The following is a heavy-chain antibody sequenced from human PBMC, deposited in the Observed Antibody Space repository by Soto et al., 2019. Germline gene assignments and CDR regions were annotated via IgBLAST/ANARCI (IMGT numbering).Heavy chain of an antibody. CDR1: GGTFSSYA. V-gene: IGHV1-69*13. CDR2: IIPIFGTA. Sequence: EASVKVSCKASGGTFSSYAISWVRQAPGQGLEWMGGIIPIFGTANYAQKFQGRVTITADESTSTAYMELSSLRSEDTAVYYCARAGYGDYHYYGMDVWGQGTTVTVSS. D-gene: IGHD4-17*01. CDR3: ARAGYGDYHYYGMDV. J-gene: IGHJ6*02.